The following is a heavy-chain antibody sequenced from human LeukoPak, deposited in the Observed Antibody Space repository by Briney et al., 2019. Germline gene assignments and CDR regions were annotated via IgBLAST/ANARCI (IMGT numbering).Heavy chain of an antibody. V-gene: IGHV4-30-4*01. CDR1: GGSISSGDYY. J-gene: IGHJ4*02. CDR2: IYYSGST. CDR3: ARDSAKRDYGDYGGYYFDY. Sequence: PSETLSLTCTVSGGSISSGDYYWSWIRQPPGKGLEWIGYIYYSGSTYYNPSLKSRVTISVDTSKNQFSLKLSSVTAADTAVYYCARDSAKRDYGDYGGYYFDYWGQGTLVTVSS. D-gene: IGHD4-17*01.